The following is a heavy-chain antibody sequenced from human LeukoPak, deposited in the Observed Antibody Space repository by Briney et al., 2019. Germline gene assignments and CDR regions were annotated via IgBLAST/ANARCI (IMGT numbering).Heavy chain of an antibody. CDR3: ARTTAYYFYMDV. D-gene: IGHD2-21*02. V-gene: IGHV1-18*01. J-gene: IGHJ6*03. CDR2: ISAYSGDT. Sequence: ASVKVSCKASGYTFSNFGISWVRQAPGQGLEWMGWISAYSGDTNYAQKLQGRVTMTTDTSTSTAYMELRSLTSDDTAVYFCARTTAYYFYMDVWGKGTTVTVSS. CDR1: GYTFSNFG.